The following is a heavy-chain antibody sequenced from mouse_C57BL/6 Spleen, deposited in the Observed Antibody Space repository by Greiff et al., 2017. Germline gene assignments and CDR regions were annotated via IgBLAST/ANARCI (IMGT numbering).Heavy chain of an antibody. V-gene: IGHV1-64*01. Sequence: QVQLQQPGAELVKPGASVKLSCKASGYTFTSYWMHWVKQRPGQGLEWIGMIHPNSGSTNYNEKFKSKATLTVDKSSSTAYMQLSSLTSEDSAVXYCARGTTAPWYFDVWGTGTTVTVSS. CDR1: GYTFTSYW. CDR3: ARGTTAPWYFDV. J-gene: IGHJ1*03. D-gene: IGHD1-2*01. CDR2: IHPNSGST.